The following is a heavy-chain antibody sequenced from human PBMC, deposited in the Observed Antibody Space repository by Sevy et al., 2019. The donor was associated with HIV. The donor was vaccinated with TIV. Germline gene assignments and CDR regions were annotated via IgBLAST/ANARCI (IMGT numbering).Heavy chain of an antibody. Sequence: GGSLRLSCAASGFTFSSYSMNWVRQAPGKGLEWVSYISSSSSTIYYADSVKGRFTISRDNSKNTLYLQMDSVRPEDTAVYYCAKEDYGGNLPNYFASWGQGTRVTVSS. CDR1: GFTFSSYS. CDR2: ISSSSSTI. V-gene: IGHV3-48*01. J-gene: IGHJ4*02. CDR3: AKEDYGGNLPNYFAS. D-gene: IGHD4-17*01.